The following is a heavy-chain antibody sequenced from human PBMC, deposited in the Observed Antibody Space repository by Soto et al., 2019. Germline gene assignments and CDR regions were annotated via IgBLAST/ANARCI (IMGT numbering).Heavy chain of an antibody. CDR1: GGTFSSYA. CDR2: IIPIFGTA. J-gene: IGHJ6*02. Sequence: QVQLVQSGAEVKKPGSSVKVSCKASGGTFSSYAISWVRQAPGQGLEWMGGIIPIFGTANYAQKFQGRVPITADESTSTAYMELSSLRSEDTAVYYCARADITIFGVVIPNYYYYGMDVWGQGTTVTVSS. D-gene: IGHD3-3*01. V-gene: IGHV1-69*01. CDR3: ARADITIFGVVIPNYYYYGMDV.